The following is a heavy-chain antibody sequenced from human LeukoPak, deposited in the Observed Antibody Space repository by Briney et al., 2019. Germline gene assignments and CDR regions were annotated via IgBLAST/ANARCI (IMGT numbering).Heavy chain of an antibody. CDR2: IRYDGSNK. J-gene: IGHJ5*02. D-gene: IGHD1-14*01. V-gene: IGHV3-30*02. Sequence: GGSLRLSCAASGFTFSSYGMHWVRQAPGKGLEWVAFIRYDGSNKYYADSVKGRFTISRDNSKYTLYLQMNSLRAGDTSIYFCAKDTTPPKAGFDPWGQGTLVTVSS. CDR3: AKDTTPPKAGFDP. CDR1: GFTFSSYG.